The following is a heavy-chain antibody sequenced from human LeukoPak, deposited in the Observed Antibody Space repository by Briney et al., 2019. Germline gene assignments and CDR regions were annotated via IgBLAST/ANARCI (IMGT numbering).Heavy chain of an antibody. J-gene: IGHJ6*02. CDR3: GRDPGMLWFGEVRRYYGLDV. CDR1: GGSISSGGYS. CDR2: IYHSGST. D-gene: IGHD3-10*01. Sequence: PSETLSLTCAVSGGSISSGGYSWCWIRQPPGKGLEWIGYIYHSGSTYYNPSLKSRVTISVDSSKNQFSLQLNSVTAADTAVYFCGRDPGMLWFGEVRRYYGLDVWGPGTTVTVSS. V-gene: IGHV4-30-2*05.